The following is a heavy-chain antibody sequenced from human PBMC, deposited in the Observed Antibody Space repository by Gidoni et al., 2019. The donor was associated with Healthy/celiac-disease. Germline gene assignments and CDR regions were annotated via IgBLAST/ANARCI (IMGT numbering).Heavy chain of an antibody. V-gene: IGHV4-59*01. D-gene: IGHD3-16*01. CDR1: GGSISSYY. Sequence: QVQLQESGPGLVKPSETLSLTCTVSGGSISSYYWSWIRQPPGKGLEWIGYIYYSGSTNYNPSLKSRVTISVDTSKNQFSLKLSSVTAADTAVYYCASSRGMPYYFDYWGQGTLVTVSS. CDR3: ASSRGMPYYFDY. J-gene: IGHJ4*02. CDR2: IYYSGST.